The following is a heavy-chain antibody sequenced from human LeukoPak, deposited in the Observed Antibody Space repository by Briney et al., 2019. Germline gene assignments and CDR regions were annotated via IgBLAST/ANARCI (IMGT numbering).Heavy chain of an antibody. CDR1: GFTFSSYD. J-gene: IGHJ4*02. D-gene: IGHD5-18*01. Sequence: PGVSLRLSCAASGFTFSSYDMSWVRQAPGKGLEWVSAISGSGGSTYYADSVKGRFTISRDNSKNTLYLQMNSLRAEDTAVYYCAKEKKYSYGLIDYWGQGTLVTVSS. CDR3: AKEKKYSYGLIDY. V-gene: IGHV3-23*01. CDR2: ISGSGGST.